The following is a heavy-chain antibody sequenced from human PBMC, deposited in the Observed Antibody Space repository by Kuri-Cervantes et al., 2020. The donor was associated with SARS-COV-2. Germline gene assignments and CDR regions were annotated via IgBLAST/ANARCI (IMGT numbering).Heavy chain of an antibody. J-gene: IGHJ4*02. Sequence: GESLKISCAVSGFTFSNYGMNWVRQAPGKGLEWVAHINSISSNIGYADSVKGRFTISRDNAKNSLYLQMNSLRADDTALCYCARDKDGIEEFDYWGQGTLVTVSS. V-gene: IGHV3-48*04. D-gene: IGHD5-24*01. CDR1: GFTFSNYG. CDR2: INSISSNI. CDR3: ARDKDGIEEFDY.